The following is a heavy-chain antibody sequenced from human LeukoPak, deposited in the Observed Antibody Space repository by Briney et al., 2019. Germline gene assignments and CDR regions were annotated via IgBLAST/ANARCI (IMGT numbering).Heavy chain of an antibody. CDR1: GFTFSSYE. V-gene: IGHV3-48*03. D-gene: IGHD4-11*01. CDR3: ARDTDYSIVMDYFDY. Sequence: GGSLRLSCAASGFTFSSYEMNWVRQAPGKGLEWVSYISSSGSTIYYADSVKGRFTISRDNAKNSLYLQMNSLRAEDTAVYYCARDTDYSIVMDYFDYWGQGTLVTVSS. J-gene: IGHJ4*02. CDR2: ISSSGSTI.